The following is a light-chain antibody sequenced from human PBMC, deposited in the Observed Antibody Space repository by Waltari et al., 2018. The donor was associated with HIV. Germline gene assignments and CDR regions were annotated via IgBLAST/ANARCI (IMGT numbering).Light chain of an antibody. Sequence: DIVMTQTPDSLTVSLGERASINCRSNQSLLYSPNNKNFLVWYQQKPGQPPKLLIYWASSRESGVPARFSGSGSGTNFTLTISSLQPEDVATYFCQQYFSTPWTFGQGTKV. V-gene: IGKV4-1*01. CDR2: WAS. CDR3: QQYFSTPWT. J-gene: IGKJ1*01. CDR1: QSLLYSPNNKNF.